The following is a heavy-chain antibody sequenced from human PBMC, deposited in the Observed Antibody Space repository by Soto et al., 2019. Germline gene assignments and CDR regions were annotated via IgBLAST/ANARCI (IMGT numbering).Heavy chain of an antibody. Sequence: PSEILSLTCTVSGGSISSGDYYWSWIRQPPGKGLEWIGYIYYSGSTYYNPSLKSRVTISVDTSKNQFSLKLSSVTAADTAVYYCARASLTGYTQYYFDYWGQGTLVTVSS. CDR2: IYYSGST. D-gene: IGHD3-9*01. V-gene: IGHV4-30-4*01. CDR3: ARASLTGYTQYYFDY. CDR1: GGSISSGDYY. J-gene: IGHJ4*02.